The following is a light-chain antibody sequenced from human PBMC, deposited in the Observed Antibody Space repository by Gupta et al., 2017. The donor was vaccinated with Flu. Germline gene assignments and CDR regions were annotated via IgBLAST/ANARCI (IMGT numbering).Light chain of an antibody. Sequence: SYPLSPFPPLSASPGPSANITCSGDNLGDKFACWYQQRPGQSPLLVIYQDNKRPSGIPERFSGSNSGNTATLTITETQTVDEADYFCQAWDSDSMIFGGGTKLTVL. CDR2: QDN. J-gene: IGLJ2*01. V-gene: IGLV3-1*01. CDR3: QAWDSDSMI. CDR1: NLGDKF.